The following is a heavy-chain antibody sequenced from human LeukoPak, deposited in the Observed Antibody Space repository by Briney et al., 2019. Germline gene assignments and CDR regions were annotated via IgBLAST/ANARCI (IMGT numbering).Heavy chain of an antibody. CDR3: AREGYYDILTGNLNDY. CDR1: GFTFSSYS. J-gene: IGHJ4*02. D-gene: IGHD3-9*01. V-gene: IGHV3-21*01. Sequence: GGSLRLSCAASGFTFSSYSMNWVRQAPGKGLEWVSSISSSSSYLYYADSVKGRFTISRDNAKNSLYLQMNSLRAEDTAVYYCAREGYYDILTGNLNDYWGQGTLVTVSS. CDR2: ISSSSSYL.